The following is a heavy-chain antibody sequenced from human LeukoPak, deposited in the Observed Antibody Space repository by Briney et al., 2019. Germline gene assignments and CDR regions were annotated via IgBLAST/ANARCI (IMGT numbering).Heavy chain of an antibody. J-gene: IGHJ4*02. CDR3: AKQNLAYCGGDCSPDY. CDR2: ISWDGGST. CDR1: GFTFSSNS. V-gene: IGHV3-43D*03. Sequence: GGSLRLSCAASGFTFSSNSMNWVRQAPGKGLEWVSLISWDGGSTYYADSVKGRFTISRDNSKNSLYLQMNSLRAEDTALYYCAKQNLAYCGGDCSPDYWGQGTLVTVSS. D-gene: IGHD2-21*02.